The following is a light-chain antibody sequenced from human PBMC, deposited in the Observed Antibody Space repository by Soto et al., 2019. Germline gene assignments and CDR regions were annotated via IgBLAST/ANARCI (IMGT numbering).Light chain of an antibody. CDR3: QQYSTYPWT. Sequence: EIVLTQSPGTLSLSPGERATLSCRASQSVSSSYLAWYQQKPGQAPRLLIYGASSRATGIPDRFSGSGSGTDFTLTISRLEPEDFAVYYCQQYSTYPWTFGQGTKVEIK. V-gene: IGKV3-20*01. CDR1: QSVSSSY. J-gene: IGKJ1*01. CDR2: GAS.